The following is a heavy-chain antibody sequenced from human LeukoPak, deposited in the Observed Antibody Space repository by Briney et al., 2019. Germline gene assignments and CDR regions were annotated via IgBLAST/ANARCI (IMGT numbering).Heavy chain of an antibody. Sequence: GGSLRLSCAASGFTFSSYWMHWVRQAPGKGLVWVSRINSDGSTTRYADSVKGRFTISRDNAKNTLYLQMNSLRVEDTAVYFCARVDYPRGQRVFDIWGQGTMVTVSS. V-gene: IGHV3-74*01. CDR1: GFTFSSYW. CDR3: ARVDYPRGQRVFDI. CDR2: INSDGSTT. J-gene: IGHJ3*02. D-gene: IGHD3/OR15-3a*01.